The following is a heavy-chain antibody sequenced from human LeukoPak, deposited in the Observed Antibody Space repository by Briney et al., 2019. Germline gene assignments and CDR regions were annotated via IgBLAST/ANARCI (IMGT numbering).Heavy chain of an antibody. J-gene: IGHJ6*03. CDR2: IYYSGST. Sequence: SETLSLTCTVSGGSISSSSYYWGWIRQPPGKGLEWIGSIYYSGSTYYNPSLKSRVTISVDTSKNQFSLKLSSVTAADTAVYYCARHRQSSGWYFRSYMDVWGKGTTVTISS. V-gene: IGHV4-39*01. CDR3: ARHRQSSGWYFRSYMDV. D-gene: IGHD6-19*01. CDR1: GGSISSSSYY.